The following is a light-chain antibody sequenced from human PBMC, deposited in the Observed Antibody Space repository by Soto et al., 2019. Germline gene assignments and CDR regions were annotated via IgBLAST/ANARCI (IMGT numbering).Light chain of an antibody. CDR3: ATWDGSLSGVV. CDR1: SSNIGTNY. V-gene: IGLV1-51*01. Sequence: QSVLTQPPSVSAAPGQKVTISCSGGSSNIGTNYVSWYQHLPGTAPKLLIYDNTKRPSGIPDRFSGSQSGTSATLGITGLQTGDEGDYYCATWDGSLSGVVFGGGTQLTVL. J-gene: IGLJ7*01. CDR2: DNT.